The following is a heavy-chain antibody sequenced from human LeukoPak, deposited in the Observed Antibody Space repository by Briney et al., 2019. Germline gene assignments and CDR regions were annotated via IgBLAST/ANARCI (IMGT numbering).Heavy chain of an antibody. V-gene: IGHV3-13*01. CDR1: GFTFSSYD. J-gene: IGHJ4*02. D-gene: IGHD3-10*01. CDR2: IGTAGEI. CDR3: ARVLAMVRGVIDY. Sequence: GGSLRLSCAASGFTFSSYDIHWVRQATGKGLEWVSGIGTAGEIYYPGSVKGRFTISRDNPKNTLYLQMNSLRVEDTAVYYCARVLAMVRGVIDYWGQGTLVTVSS.